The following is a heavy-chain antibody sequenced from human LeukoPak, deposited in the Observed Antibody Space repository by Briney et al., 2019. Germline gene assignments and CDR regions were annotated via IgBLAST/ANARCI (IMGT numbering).Heavy chain of an antibody. CDR2: IVPIFGTA. V-gene: IGHV1-69*06. CDR1: GGTFSSYA. CDR3: AISAENYDTLTGYSTSYFDY. Sequence: SVKVSCKASGGTFSSYAISWVRQAPGQGLEWMGGIVPIFGTANYAQKCQGRVTITADNSTSTAYMELSSLRSEETAVHYCAISAENYDTLTGYSTSYFDYWGQGTLVTVSS. D-gene: IGHD3-9*01. J-gene: IGHJ4*02.